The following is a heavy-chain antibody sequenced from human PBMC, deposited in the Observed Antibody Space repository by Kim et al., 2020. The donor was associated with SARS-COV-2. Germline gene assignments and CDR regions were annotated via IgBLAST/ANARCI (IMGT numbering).Heavy chain of an antibody. J-gene: IGHJ6*02. CDR2: IYYSGST. CDR3: ARVYSSSWSTPSAYYYYGMDV. D-gene: IGHD6-13*01. V-gene: IGHV4-39*01. Sequence: SETLSLTCTVSGGSISSSSYYWGWIRQPPGKGLEWIGSIYYSGSTYYNPSLKSRVTISVDTSKNQFSLKLSSVTAADTAVYYCARVYSSSWSTPSAYYYYGMDVWGQGTTVTVSS. CDR1: GGSISSSSYY.